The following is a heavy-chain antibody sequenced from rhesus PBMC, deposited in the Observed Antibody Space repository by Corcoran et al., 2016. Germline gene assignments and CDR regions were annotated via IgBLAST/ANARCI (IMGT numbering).Heavy chain of an antibody. J-gene: IGHJ4*01. V-gene: IGHV7-114*01. Sequence: QVQLVQSGAEVKQPRASVKVSCKASGYPFTPHPLNSVRRTRGQGLEWMGWVNTDTGNPTNAQAFKERFTFSLDTSITTSYLQISSLKAEDTAVYYCARSHFAPGFDYWGQGVLVTVSS. D-gene: IGHD3S6*01. CDR3: ARSHFAPGFDY. CDR2: VNTDTGNP. CDR1: GYPFTPHP.